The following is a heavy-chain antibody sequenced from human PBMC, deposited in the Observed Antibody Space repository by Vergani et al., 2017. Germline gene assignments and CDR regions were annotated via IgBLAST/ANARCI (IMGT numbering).Heavy chain of an antibody. V-gene: IGHV4-38-2*01. D-gene: IGHD6-13*01. J-gene: IGHJ4*02. CDR1: GYSISSGYY. Sequence: QVQLQESGPGLVKPSETLSLTCAVSGYSISSGYYWGWLRQPPGKGLEWIGSIYHSGSTYYNPSLKSRVTISVDTFKNQFSLKLSSVTAADTAVYYCAGQQLVGYYFDYWGQGTLVTVSS. CDR3: AGQQLVGYYFDY. CDR2: IYHSGST.